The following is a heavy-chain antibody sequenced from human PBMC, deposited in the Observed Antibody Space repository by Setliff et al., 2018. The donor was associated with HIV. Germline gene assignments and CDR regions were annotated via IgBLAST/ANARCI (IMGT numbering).Heavy chain of an antibody. D-gene: IGHD3-10*02. J-gene: IGHJ6*03. CDR1: GGSISSGSYY. V-gene: IGHV4-61*09. CDR2: IYTSGST. Sequence: PSETLSLTCTVSGGSISSGSYYWSWIRQPAGKGLEWIGHIYTSGSTNYNPSLKSRVTISVDTSKNQFSLKLSSVTAADTAVYYCARGHMLITYYYYYYMDVWGKGTTVTVSS. CDR3: ARGHMLITYYYYYYMDV.